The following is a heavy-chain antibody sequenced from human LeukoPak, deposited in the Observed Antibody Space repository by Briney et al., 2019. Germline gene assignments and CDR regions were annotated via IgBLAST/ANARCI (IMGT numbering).Heavy chain of an antibody. CDR1: GGSFSGYY. J-gene: IGHJ3*02. CDR3: ARVALEAFDI. D-gene: IGHD3-3*01. Sequence: SETLSLTCAVYGGSFSGYYWSWIRQPPGKGLEWIGEINHSGSTNYNPSLKSRVTISVDTSKNQFSLKLSSVTAADTAVYYCARVALEAFDIWGQGTMVTVSS. CDR2: INHSGST. V-gene: IGHV4-34*01.